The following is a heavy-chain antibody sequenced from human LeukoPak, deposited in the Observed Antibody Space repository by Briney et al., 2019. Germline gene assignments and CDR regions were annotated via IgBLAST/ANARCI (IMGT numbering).Heavy chain of an antibody. CDR3: AELGITMIGGV. V-gene: IGHV3-48*03. J-gene: IGHJ6*04. D-gene: IGHD3-10*02. CDR1: GFTFSSYE. Sequence: GGSLRLSCAASGFTFSSYEMNSVRQAPGKGLEWVPYISSSGSTIYYADSVKGRFTISRDNAKNSLYLQMNSLRAEDTAVYYCAELGITMIGGVWGKGTTVTISS. CDR2: ISSSGSTI.